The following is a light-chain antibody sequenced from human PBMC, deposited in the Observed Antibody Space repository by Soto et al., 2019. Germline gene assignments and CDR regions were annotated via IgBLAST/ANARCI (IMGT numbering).Light chain of an antibody. CDR2: QDS. CDR1: KLGDKY. Sequence: SYELTQPPSVSVSPGQTASITCSGDKLGDKYACWYQQKPGQSPVLVIYQDSKRPSGIPERFSGSNSGNTATLTISGTQAMDEADYYCQAWDSSPWGVFGGGTKVTVL. J-gene: IGLJ2*01. CDR3: QAWDSSPWGV. V-gene: IGLV3-1*01.